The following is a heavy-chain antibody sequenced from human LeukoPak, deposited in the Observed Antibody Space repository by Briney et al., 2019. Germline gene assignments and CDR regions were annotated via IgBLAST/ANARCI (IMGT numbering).Heavy chain of an antibody. CDR3: ARARGAAAGLRGFDY. CDR2: INHSGST. D-gene: IGHD6-13*01. V-gene: IGHV4-34*01. Sequence: SETLSLTCAVYGGSFSGYYWSWIRQPPGKGLEWIGEINHSGSTNYNPSLKSRVTISVDTPKNQFSLKLSSVTAADTAVYYCARARGAAAGLRGFDYWGQGALVTVSS. CDR1: GGSFSGYY. J-gene: IGHJ4*02.